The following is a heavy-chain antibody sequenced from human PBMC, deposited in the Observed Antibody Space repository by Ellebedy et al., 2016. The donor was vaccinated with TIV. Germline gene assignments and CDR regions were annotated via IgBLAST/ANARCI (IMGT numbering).Heavy chain of an antibody. CDR2: IIPIFGTA. V-gene: IGHV1-69*13. CDR1: GGTFSSYA. CDR3: ARDLDSSSWYSSLDY. Sequence: AASVKVSCKASGGTFSSYAISWVRQAPGQGLEWMGGIIPIFGTANYAQKFQGRVTITADESTSTAYMELSSLRSEDTAVYYCARDLDSSSWYSSLDYWGQGTLVTVSS. D-gene: IGHD6-13*01. J-gene: IGHJ4*02.